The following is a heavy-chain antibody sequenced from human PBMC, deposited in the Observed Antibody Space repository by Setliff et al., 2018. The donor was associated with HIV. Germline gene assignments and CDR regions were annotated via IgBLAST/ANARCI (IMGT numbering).Heavy chain of an antibody. V-gene: IGHV4-34*01. CDR3: ARDSSSWYGADWFGP. CDR1: GGSFSGYY. CDR2: INHSGSP. Sequence: SETLSLTCAVYGGSFSGYYWTWIRQPPGKGLEWIGEINHSGSPKYNPSLKSRVTVSVDTSKNQFSLKLSSVTAADTAVYYCARDSSSWYGADWFGPWGQGTLVTVSS. D-gene: IGHD6-13*01. J-gene: IGHJ5*02.